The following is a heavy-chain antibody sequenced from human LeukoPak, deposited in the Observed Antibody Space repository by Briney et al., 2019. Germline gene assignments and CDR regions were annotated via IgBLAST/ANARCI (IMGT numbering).Heavy chain of an antibody. CDR3: ARDLGGSYGFDD. J-gene: IGHJ4*02. D-gene: IGHD1-26*01. CDR1: GGSLSSGSYY. V-gene: IGHV4-61*01. Sequence: SETLSLTCTVSGGSLSSGSYYWSWVRQPPGKGLEWHGSIYYSASTNYNPSLKSRVTISVDTSKNQFSLKLSSVTAADTAVYYCARDLGGSYGFDDWGQGTLVTVSS. CDR2: IYYSAST.